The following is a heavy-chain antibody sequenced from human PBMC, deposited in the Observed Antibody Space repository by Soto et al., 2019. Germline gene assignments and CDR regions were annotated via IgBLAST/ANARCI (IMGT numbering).Heavy chain of an antibody. D-gene: IGHD3-3*01. Sequence: ASGKVSCKASGYTVTSYGIVGVRQAPGQGREWMGWSSAYNGNTNYAEKLQGRVNMTTDTSTSTAYMELRSLRSDDTAVHYCARSSELRFLEWLPNDAFDLWGQGTMVTVSS. J-gene: IGHJ3*01. CDR3: ARSSELRFLEWLPNDAFDL. V-gene: IGHV1-18*01. CDR2: SSAYNGNT. CDR1: GYTVTSYG.